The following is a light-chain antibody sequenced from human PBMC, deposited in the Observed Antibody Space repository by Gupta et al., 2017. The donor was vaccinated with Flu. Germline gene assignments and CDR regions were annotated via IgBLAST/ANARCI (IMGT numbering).Light chain of an antibody. CDR3: MQALHTPPT. Sequence: EIAMTRSPLSLAGPPGEPASISCRSSEGLLHSNGYNYLDWYLQKPGQSPQLLIYFMSNRASGVPDRFSGSGSGTDFTLKISRVESDDVGVYYCMQALHTPPTFGQGTKVGIK. CDR1: EGLLHSNGYNY. J-gene: IGKJ1*01. CDR2: FMS. V-gene: IGKV2-28*01.